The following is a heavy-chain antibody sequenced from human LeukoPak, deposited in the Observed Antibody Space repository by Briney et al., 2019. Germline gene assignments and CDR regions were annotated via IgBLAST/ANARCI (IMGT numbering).Heavy chain of an antibody. CDR1: GGSISSSSYY. V-gene: IGHV4-39*07. D-gene: IGHD3-16*02. J-gene: IGHJ4*02. Sequence: PSETLSLTCTVSGGSISSSSYYWGWIRQPPGKGLEWIGSIYYSGSTYYNPSLKSRVTISVDTSKNQFSLKLSSVTAADTAVYYCARAPGFGGVIVTFDYWGQGTLVTVSS. CDR3: ARAPGFGGVIVTFDY. CDR2: IYYSGST.